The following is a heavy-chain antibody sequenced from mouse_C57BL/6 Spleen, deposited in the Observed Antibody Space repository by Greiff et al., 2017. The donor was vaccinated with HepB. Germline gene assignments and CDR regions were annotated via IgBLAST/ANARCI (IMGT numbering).Heavy chain of an antibody. D-gene: IGHD1-1*01. CDR1: GFTFSDYY. Sequence: DVMLVESGGGLVQPGGSLKLSCAASGFTFSDYYMYWVRQTPEKRLEWVAYISTGGGSTYYPDTVKGRFTISRDNAKNTLYLQMSRLTSEDTAMYYCVRQRRDYYGSSYFDYWGQGTTLTVAS. CDR2: ISTGGGST. J-gene: IGHJ2*01. CDR3: VRQRRDYYGSSYFDY. V-gene: IGHV5-12*01.